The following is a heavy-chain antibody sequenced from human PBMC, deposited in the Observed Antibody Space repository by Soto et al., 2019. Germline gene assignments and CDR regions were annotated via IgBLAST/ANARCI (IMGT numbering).Heavy chain of an antibody. CDR2: IYYSGST. CDR3: ARVKATLYRHYYFDY. D-gene: IGHD5-12*01. V-gene: IGHV4-59*08. J-gene: IGHJ4*02. Sequence: SETLSLTCTVSGGSISSYYWSWIRQPPGKGLEWIGSIYYSGSTNYNPSLKSRASMSMDTSKNQFSLRLRSLTAADTAVYFCARVKATLYRHYYFDYWGQETPVTVS. CDR1: GGSISSYY.